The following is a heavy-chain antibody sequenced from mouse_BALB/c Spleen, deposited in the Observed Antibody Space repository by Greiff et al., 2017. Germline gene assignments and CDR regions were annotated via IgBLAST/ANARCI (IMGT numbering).Heavy chain of an antibody. J-gene: IGHJ4*01. D-gene: IGHD4-1*01. CDR3: ARLGDAMDY. V-gene: IGHV3-2*02. CDR1: GYSITSDYA. Sequence: VQLKESGPGLVKPSQSLSLTCTVTGYSITSDYAWNWIRQFPGNKLEWMGYISYSGSTSYNPSLKSRISITRDTSKNQFFLQLNSVTTEDTATYYCARLGDAMDYWGQGTSVTVSS. CDR2: ISYSGST.